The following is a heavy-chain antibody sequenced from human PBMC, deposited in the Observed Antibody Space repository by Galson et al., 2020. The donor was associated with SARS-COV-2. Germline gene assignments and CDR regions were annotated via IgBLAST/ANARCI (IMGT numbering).Heavy chain of an antibody. CDR3: AKETYGDF. V-gene: IGHV3-23*01. D-gene: IGHD4-17*01. Sequence: GGSLRLSCVASGFTFNIRAMSWVRPSPGRGLEWVSAISGNAYDTYYAHSVRGRFTISRDNSKNTLYLQMSSLRTEDTAVYYCAKETYGDFWGQGTLVTVSS. CDR2: ISGNAYDT. CDR1: GFTFNIRA. J-gene: IGHJ4*02.